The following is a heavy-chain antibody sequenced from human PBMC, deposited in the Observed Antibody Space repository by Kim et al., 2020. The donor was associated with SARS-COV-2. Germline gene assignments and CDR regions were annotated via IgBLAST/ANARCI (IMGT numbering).Heavy chain of an antibody. J-gene: IGHJ4*02. V-gene: IGHV3-66*01. CDR1: GFTVSSNY. CDR3: ARAGIAHRRDFDS. D-gene: IGHD6-13*01. CDR2: IYSGGST. Sequence: GGSLRLSCAASGFTVSSNYMSWVRQAPGKGLEWVSVIYSGGSTYYADSVTGRFTISRDNSKNTLYLQMNSLRAEDTAVSSCARAGIAHRRDFDSWGQGTL.